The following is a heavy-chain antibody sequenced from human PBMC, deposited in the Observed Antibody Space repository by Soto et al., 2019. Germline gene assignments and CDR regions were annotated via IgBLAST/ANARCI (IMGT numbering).Heavy chain of an antibody. CDR2: IYYSGST. V-gene: IGHV4-31*03. CDR1: GGSISSGGYY. D-gene: IGHD3-10*01. J-gene: IGHJ6*02. Sequence: QVQLQESGPGLVKPSQTLSLTCTLPGGSISSGGYYWSWMRQHPGKGLEWIGYIYYSGSTYYNPSLKSRVTISVDTSKNQFSLKLSSVTAADTAVYYCARAYGSGYMDVWGQGTTVTVSS. CDR3: ARAYGSGYMDV.